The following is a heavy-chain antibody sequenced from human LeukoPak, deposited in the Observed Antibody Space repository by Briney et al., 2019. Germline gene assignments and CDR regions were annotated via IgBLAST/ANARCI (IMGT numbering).Heavy chain of an antibody. CDR3: AREGGYYQCHESD. CDR1: GRPFNNYI. CDR2: IIPMLVIA. D-gene: IGHD3-3*01. Sequence: SVTVSFKASGRPFNNYIIRWVRQAPGQGLEWMGRIIPMLVIANYAQKFPGRVTITADKSTRTAYMDLSSLRSEDTAVYYCAREGGYYQCHESDWGQGTLVTVSS. V-gene: IGHV1-69*04. J-gene: IGHJ4*02.